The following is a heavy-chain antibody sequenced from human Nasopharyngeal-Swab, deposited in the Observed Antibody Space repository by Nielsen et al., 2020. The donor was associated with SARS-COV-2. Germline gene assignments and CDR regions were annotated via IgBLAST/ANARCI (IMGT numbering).Heavy chain of an antibody. V-gene: IGHV3-11*06. J-gene: IGHJ6*03. D-gene: IGHD1-1*01. CDR3: ARGGQRGYNWNGYMDV. Sequence: GESLKISCAASGFTFSDYYMSWIRQAPGKGLEWVSYISSSSSYTNYADSVKGRFTISRDNAKNSLYLQMNSLRAEDTAVYYCARGGQRGYNWNGYMDVWGKGTTVTVSS. CDR1: GFTFSDYY. CDR2: ISSSSSYT.